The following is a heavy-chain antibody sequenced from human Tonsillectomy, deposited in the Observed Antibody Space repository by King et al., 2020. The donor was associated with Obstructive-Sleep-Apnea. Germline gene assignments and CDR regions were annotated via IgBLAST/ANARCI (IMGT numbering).Heavy chain of an antibody. J-gene: IGHJ3*02. CDR2: INHSGST. V-gene: IGHV4-34*01. CDR1: GGSFSGYY. CDR3: ARGGGIVVVAALDAFDI. Sequence: VQLQQWGAGLLKPSETLSLTCAVYGGSFSGYYWSWIRQPPGKGLEWIGEINHSGSTNYNPSLKSRVTISVDTSKNQFSLKLSPVTAADTAVYYCARGGGIVVVAALDAFDIWGQGTMVTVSS. D-gene: IGHD2-15*01.